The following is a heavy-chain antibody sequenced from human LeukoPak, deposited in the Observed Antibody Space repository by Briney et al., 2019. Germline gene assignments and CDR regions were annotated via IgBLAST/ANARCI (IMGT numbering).Heavy chain of an antibody. Sequence: PSETLSLTCTVSGGSVSSDTYYWSWIRQPPGKGLEWIGYIYDSGSTNYNPSLKSRVTISVDTSKNQFSLKLSSVTAADTAVYYCASWRSGYYSRDAFDIWGQGTMVTVSS. CDR3: ASWRSGYYSRDAFDI. CDR2: IYDSGST. V-gene: IGHV4-61*01. J-gene: IGHJ3*02. CDR1: GGSVSSDTYY. D-gene: IGHD3-22*01.